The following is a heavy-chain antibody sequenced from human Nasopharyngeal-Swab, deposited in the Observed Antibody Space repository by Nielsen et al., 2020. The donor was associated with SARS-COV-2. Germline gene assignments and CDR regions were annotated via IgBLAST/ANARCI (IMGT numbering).Heavy chain of an antibody. CDR3: ARDIVVVPAARGCWFDP. V-gene: IGHV1-46*01. Sequence: ASVKVSCKASGYTFTSYYMHWVRQAPGQGLEWMGIINPSGGSTSYAQKFQGRVTMTRDTSTSTVYMELSSLRSEDTAVYYCARDIVVVPAARGCWFDPWGQGTLVTVSS. J-gene: IGHJ5*02. D-gene: IGHD2-2*01. CDR1: GYTFTSYY. CDR2: INPSGGST.